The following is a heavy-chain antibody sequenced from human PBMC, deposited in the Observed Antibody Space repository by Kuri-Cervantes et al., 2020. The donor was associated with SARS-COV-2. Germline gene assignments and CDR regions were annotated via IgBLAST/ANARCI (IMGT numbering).Heavy chain of an antibody. CDR2: IDPSDSYT. CDR1: GYSFTSYW. D-gene: IGHD2-15*01. CDR3: ARRLVEDNYYYYYGMDV. Sequence: GESLKISCKGSGYSFTSYWISWVRQMPGKGLEWMGRIDPSDSYTNYSPSFQGHVTISADKSISTAYLQWSSLKASDTAMYYCARRLVEDNYYYYYGMDVWGQGTTVTVSS. J-gene: IGHJ6*02. V-gene: IGHV5-10-1*01.